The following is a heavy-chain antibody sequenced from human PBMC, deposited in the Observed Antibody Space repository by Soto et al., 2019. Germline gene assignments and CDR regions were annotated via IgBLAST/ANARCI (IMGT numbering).Heavy chain of an antibody. CDR3: ARLINGGYVY. CDR2: IYPADSDT. D-gene: IGHD5-12*01. Sequence: GESLKISCQGSGYTFSTYWIGWVRQMPGKGLEWMGIIYPADSDTRYRPSFQGQVTISVDKSISTAYLQWSSLKASDTAMYYCARLINGGYVYWGQGTMVTVSS. V-gene: IGHV5-51*01. J-gene: IGHJ4*02. CDR1: GYTFSTYW.